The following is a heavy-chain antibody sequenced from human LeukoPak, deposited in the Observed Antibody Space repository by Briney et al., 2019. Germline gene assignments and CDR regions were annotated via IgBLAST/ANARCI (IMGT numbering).Heavy chain of an antibody. CDR2: TYYRSKWYY. J-gene: IGHJ4*02. CDR3: ARDEGNSGWYTFDY. Sequence: SQTLSLTCAISGESVSSLNGAWNWIRQSPSRGLGWLGRTYYRSKWYYDYAESVKGRITINPDTSKNQFSLQLTSVTPEDTAVYYCARDEGNSGWYTFDYWGQGTLVTVSS. V-gene: IGHV6-1*01. D-gene: IGHD6-19*01. CDR1: GESVSSLNGA.